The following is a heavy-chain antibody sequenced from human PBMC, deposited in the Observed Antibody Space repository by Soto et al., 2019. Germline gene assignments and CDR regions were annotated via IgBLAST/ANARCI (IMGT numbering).Heavy chain of an antibody. CDR3: ARGVSAGVDY. V-gene: IGHV1-8*01. Sequence: ASVKVSCKASGYSFTSLDINWVRQTAGQGLEWMGWMEPSTGRTGYAQKFQGRVTMTRGTSINTAYMELTTLTSDDTAFYYCARGVSAGVDYWGQGTLVTVSS. D-gene: IGHD1-26*01. J-gene: IGHJ4*02. CDR2: MEPSTGRT. CDR1: GYSFTSLD.